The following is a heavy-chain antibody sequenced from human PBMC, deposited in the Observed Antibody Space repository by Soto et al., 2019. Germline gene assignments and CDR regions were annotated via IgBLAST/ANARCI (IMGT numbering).Heavy chain of an antibody. V-gene: IGHV4-39*01. D-gene: IGHD3-3*01. CDR1: GGSISSSSYY. CDR3: ARHLHRSTISQV. Sequence: QLQLQESGPGLVKPSETLSLTCTVSGGSISSSSYYWGWIRQPPGKGLEWIGSLYYSGSTYYNPSLMSRDTLSVYRSNHQFSLKLISVTAADTAVDYCARHLHRSTISQVWGQGTLVTVSS. CDR2: LYYSGST. J-gene: IGHJ4*02.